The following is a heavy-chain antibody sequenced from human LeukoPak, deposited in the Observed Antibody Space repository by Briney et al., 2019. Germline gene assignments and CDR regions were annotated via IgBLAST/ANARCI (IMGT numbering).Heavy chain of an antibody. Sequence: GESLKISCKGSGYRFTNYWIGWVRPMPGEGLEWMGIICTGDSDTRYSTSYQGQATISADKSINTTSLQWSSLKASDTAIYYCARTYSSGWLPYFDFWGQGVLVTVSS. CDR2: ICTGDSDT. J-gene: IGHJ4*02. V-gene: IGHV5-51*01. D-gene: IGHD6-13*01. CDR3: ARTYSSGWLPYFDF. CDR1: GYRFTNYW.